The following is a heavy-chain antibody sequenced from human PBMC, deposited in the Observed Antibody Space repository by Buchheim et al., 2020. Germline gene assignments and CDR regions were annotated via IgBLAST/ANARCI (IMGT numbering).Heavy chain of an antibody. CDR3: AKDASKLADY. Sequence: QVQLVESGGGVVQPGRSVRLSCAASGFTFSSYAMHWVRQAPGKGLEWVAVISYDGSNKYYADSVKGRFTISRDNSKNTLYVQMNSLRAEDTAVYYCAKDASKLADYWGQGTL. CDR2: ISYDGSNK. D-gene: IGHD6-13*01. V-gene: IGHV3-30-3*01. CDR1: GFTFSSYA. J-gene: IGHJ4*02.